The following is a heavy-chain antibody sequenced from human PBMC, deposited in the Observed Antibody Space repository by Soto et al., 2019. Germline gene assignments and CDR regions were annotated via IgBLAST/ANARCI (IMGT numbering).Heavy chain of an antibody. CDR2: IYYSGST. CDR1: GGSISSGGYY. CDR3: ARKDSGYGDYMDV. Sequence: QVQLQESGPGLVKPSQTLTLTCTVSGGSISSGGYYWSWIRQHPGKGLEWIGNIYYSGSTYYNPSLKSRVTMSVDTSENPFSLRLSSVTAADTAVYYCARKDSGYGDYMDVWGKGTTVTVSS. V-gene: IGHV4-31*03. D-gene: IGHD5-12*01. J-gene: IGHJ6*03.